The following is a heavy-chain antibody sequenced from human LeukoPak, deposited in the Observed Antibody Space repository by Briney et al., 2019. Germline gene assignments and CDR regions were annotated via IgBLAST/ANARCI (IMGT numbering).Heavy chain of an antibody. CDR1: GFTFSDYY. V-gene: IGHV3-11*06. D-gene: IGHD3-10*01. Sequence: GGSLRLSCAASGFTFSDYYMTWIRQAPGKGLEWVSYISSSSSHTNYADSVKGRFTISRDNAKNSLYLQMNSLRAEDTAVYYCARGPYGSGSYHTPLRSWGQGTLGTVSS. J-gene: IGHJ5*02. CDR3: ARGPYGSGSYHTPLRS. CDR2: ISSSSSHT.